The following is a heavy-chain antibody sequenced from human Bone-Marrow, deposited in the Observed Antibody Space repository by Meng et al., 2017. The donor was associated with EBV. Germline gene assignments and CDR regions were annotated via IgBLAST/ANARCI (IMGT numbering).Heavy chain of an antibody. CDR2: IHSVGNA. CDR1: GFTFSNAW. CDR3: ARSYGSTLDWFDP. Sequence: LVESGGGLVKPGGSLSLSCAASGFTFSNAWMSWVRQPPGRGLEWVSVIHSVGNAYYADSVRGRFTLSRDNSKNTLYLRMNYLRAEDTAVYYCARSYGSTLDWFDPWGQGTLVTVSS. J-gene: IGHJ5*02. V-gene: IGHV3-66*01. D-gene: IGHD2-2*01.